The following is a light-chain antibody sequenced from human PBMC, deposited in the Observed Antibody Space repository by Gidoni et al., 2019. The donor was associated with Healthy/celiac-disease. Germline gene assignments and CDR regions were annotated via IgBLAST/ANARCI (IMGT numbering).Light chain of an antibody. CDR1: KSISSW. CDR2: KAS. J-gene: IGKJ1*01. Sequence: DIQMTKSPSTLSASVGDRVTITCRASKSISSWLAWYQQKPGKAPKLLIYKASSLESGVPSRFSGSGSGIEFILTIRSLQPDDVATYYCQQYNTYPTFGQGTKVEIK. CDR3: QQYNTYPT. V-gene: IGKV1-5*03.